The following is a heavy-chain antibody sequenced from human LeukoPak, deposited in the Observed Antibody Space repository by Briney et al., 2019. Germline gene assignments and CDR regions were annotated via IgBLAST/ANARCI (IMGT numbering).Heavy chain of an antibody. CDR2: VHSSRGS. D-gene: IGHD7-27*01. V-gene: IGHV4-4*07. CDR1: GGSITNYY. CDR3: ARATGGSFDY. J-gene: IGHJ4*02. Sequence: SETLSLTCAVSGGSITNYYWSWIRQPAGKGLEWIGRVHSSRGSNYNPSLKSRVTISVDTSKNQFSLKLSSVTAADTAVYYCARATGGSFDYWGQGTLVTVSS.